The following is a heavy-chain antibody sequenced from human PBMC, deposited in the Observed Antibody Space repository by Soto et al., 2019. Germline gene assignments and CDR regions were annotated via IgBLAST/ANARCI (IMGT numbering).Heavy chain of an antibody. D-gene: IGHD2-21*02. V-gene: IGHV4-59*08. Sequence: SETLSLTCTVSGGSISSYYWSWIRQPPGKGLEWIGYIYYSGSTNYNPSLKSRVTISVDTSKNQFSLKLSSVTAADTAVYYCARVEGEAYCGGDCYAFDIWGQGTMVTVSS. CDR1: GGSISSYY. CDR3: ARVEGEAYCGGDCYAFDI. J-gene: IGHJ3*02. CDR2: IYYSGST.